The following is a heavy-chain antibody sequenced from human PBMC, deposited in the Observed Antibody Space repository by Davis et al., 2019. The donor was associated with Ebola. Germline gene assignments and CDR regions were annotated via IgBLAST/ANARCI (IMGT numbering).Heavy chain of an antibody. CDR3: ARVPRNTIFGVVRYYFDY. CDR2: INPNSGGT. Sequence: ASVKVSCKASGYTFTGYYMHWVRQAPGQGLEWMGWINPNSGGTNYAQKLQGRVTMTTDTSTSTAYMELRSLRSDDTAVYYCARVPRNTIFGVVRYYFDYWGQGTLVTVSS. J-gene: IGHJ4*02. V-gene: IGHV1-2*02. D-gene: IGHD3-3*01. CDR1: GYTFTGYY.